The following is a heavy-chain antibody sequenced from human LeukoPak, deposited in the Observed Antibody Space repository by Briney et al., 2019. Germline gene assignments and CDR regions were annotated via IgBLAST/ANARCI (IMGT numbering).Heavy chain of an antibody. J-gene: IGHJ4*02. V-gene: IGHV3-7*03. CDR3: AGGTGFIIKD. CDR2: IKQDGSEK. Sequence: GGSLRLSCAASGFTFSLYWMNWVRRAPGKGLEWVANIKQDGSEKNYVDSVKGRFTVSRDNAKNSLYLQMNNLRVEDTAMYYCAGGTGFIIKDWGQGTLVTVSS. CDR1: GFTFSLYW. D-gene: IGHD3-9*01.